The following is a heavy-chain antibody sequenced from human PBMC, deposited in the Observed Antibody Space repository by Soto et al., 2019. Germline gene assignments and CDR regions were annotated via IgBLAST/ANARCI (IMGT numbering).Heavy chain of an antibody. CDR2: ITTRGGRT. CDR3: AKESFYTPSGRYSDLYLDS. J-gene: IGHJ4*02. CDR1: GFSFSNYA. D-gene: IGHD3-22*01. V-gene: IGHV3-23*01. Sequence: GGSLRLSCAASGFSFSNYAMSWVRQAPAQGLEWVASITTRGGRTYYVDSVKGRFTISRDNFANALYLEMNSLTAEDTAIYYCAKESFYTPSGRYSDLYLDSCGQGTLVTVSS.